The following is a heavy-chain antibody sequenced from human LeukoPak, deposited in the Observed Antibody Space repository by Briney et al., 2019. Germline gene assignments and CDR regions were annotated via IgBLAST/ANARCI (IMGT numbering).Heavy chain of an antibody. CDR2: VHSSGDI. Sequence: SETLSLTCSVSGVSITSGSYYWGWIRQSAGKGLEWIGRVHSSGDIYHNAAFRSRAAVSGDASKNQFSLQLVSVTAADTAVYYCARGASPKDAVFFDYWGQGALITVSS. CDR3: ARGASPKDAVFFDY. CDR1: GVSITSGSYY. V-gene: IGHV4-61*02. J-gene: IGHJ4*02. D-gene: IGHD3-16*01.